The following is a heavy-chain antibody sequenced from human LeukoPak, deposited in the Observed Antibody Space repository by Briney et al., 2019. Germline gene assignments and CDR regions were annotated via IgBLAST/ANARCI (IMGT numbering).Heavy chain of an antibody. D-gene: IGHD3-22*01. CDR3: ARGDSSGYYYFDY. CDR2: MSPNSGNT. J-gene: IGHJ4*02. V-gene: IGHV1-8*03. CDR1: GYTFTSYD. Sequence: ASVKVSCKASGYTFTSYDINWVRQATGQGLEWMGWMSPNSGNTGYAQKFQGRVTITRNTSISTAYMELSSLRSEDTAVYYCARGDSSGYYYFDYWGQGTLVTVSS.